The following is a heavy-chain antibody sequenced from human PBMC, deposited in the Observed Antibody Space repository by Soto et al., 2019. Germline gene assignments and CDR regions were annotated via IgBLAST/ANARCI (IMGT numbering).Heavy chain of an antibody. V-gene: IGHV3-33*01. J-gene: IGHJ6*02. CDR3: ARDLSADGVNWNYHFRWYYYYGMDV. D-gene: IGHD1-7*01. CDR1: GFTFSSYG. Sequence: GALRLSCAASGFTFSSYGMHWVRQAPGKGLEWVAVIWYDGSNKYYADSVKGRFTISRDNSKNTLYLQMNSLRAEDTAVYYCARDLSADGVNWNYHFRWYYYYGMDVWGQGTTVTVSS. CDR2: IWYDGSNK.